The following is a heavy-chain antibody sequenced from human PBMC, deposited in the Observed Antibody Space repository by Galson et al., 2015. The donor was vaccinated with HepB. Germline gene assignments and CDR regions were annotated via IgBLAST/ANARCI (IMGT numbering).Heavy chain of an antibody. CDR3: ANLVRDSGYDFMDY. CDR1: GGTFSSYA. Sequence: SVKVSCKASGGTFSSYAISWVRQAPGQGLEWMGGIIPIFGTANYAQKFQGRVTITADKSTSTAYMELSSLRSEDTAVYYCANLVRDSGYDFMDYWGQGTLVTVSS. V-gene: IGHV1-69*06. CDR2: IIPIFGTA. D-gene: IGHD5-12*01. J-gene: IGHJ4*02.